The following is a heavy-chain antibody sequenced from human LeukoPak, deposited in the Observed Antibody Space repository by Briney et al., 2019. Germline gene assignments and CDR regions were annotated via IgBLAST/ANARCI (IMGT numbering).Heavy chain of an antibody. CDR1: GGSISSRTYY. V-gene: IGHV4-39*01. D-gene: IGHD2-2*01. J-gene: IGHJ4*02. CDR2: SYYSGST. Sequence: PSETLSLTCTVSGGSISSRTYYWGWIRQPPGKGLEWIGSSYYSGSTYYNPSLKSRVTISVDTSKKQFSLKLRSVTAADTAVYYCARLADCSSTRWHDYWGQGTLVTVSS. CDR3: ARLADCSSTRWHDY.